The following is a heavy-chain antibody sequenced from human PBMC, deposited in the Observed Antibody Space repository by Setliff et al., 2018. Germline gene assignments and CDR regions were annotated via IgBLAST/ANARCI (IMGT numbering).Heavy chain of an antibody. CDR2: IHYSGST. J-gene: IGHJ6*03. D-gene: IGHD3-3*01. V-gene: IGHV4-31*03. Sequence: PSETLSLTCTVSGASISSGGYYWSWIHQHPGKGLEWIGYIHYSGSTYYNPSLKGRATLSIDASKRQFSLKLTSVTAADTAVHYCARMSGFQYMDVWGKGTTVTVSS. CDR1: GASISSGGYY. CDR3: ARMSGFQYMDV.